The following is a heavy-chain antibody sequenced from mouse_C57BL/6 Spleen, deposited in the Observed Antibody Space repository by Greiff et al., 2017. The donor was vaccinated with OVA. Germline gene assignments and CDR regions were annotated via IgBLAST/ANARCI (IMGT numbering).Heavy chain of an antibody. Sequence: EVKLVESGPGLVKPSQSLSLTCSVTGYSITSGYYWNWIRQFPGNKLEWMGYISYDGSNNYNPSLKNRISITRDTSKNQFFLKLNSVTTEDTATYYCARDFYDYDGYYFDYWGQGTTLTVSS. J-gene: IGHJ2*01. V-gene: IGHV3-6*01. CDR2: ISYDGSN. CDR3: ARDFYDYDGYYFDY. CDR1: GYSITSGYY. D-gene: IGHD2-4*01.